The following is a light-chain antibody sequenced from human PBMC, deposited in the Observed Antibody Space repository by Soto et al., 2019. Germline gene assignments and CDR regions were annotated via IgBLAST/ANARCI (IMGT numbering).Light chain of an antibody. V-gene: IGKV3-20*01. CDR2: GAS. J-gene: IGKJ1*01. CDR3: QQYGSSSWT. Sequence: EMVLTQSPGTLSLSLGERATLSCRASQSLRTNSLAWYQQKPGQAPRLLIYGASSRATGIPDRFSGSGSGTEFTLTISRLEPEDFAVYYCQQYGSSSWTFGQGTKVDI. CDR1: QSLRTNS.